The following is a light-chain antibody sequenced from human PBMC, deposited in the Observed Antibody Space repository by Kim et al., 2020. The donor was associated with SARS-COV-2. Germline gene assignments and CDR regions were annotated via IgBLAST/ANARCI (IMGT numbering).Light chain of an antibody. V-gene: IGLV3-9*01. J-gene: IGLJ3*02. CDR1: NIGSKK. CDR2: RDS. CDR3: QVWDSSTWV. Sequence: SYELTQPLSVSVALGQTARITCGGNNIGSKKVHWYQQKPGQAPVLVIYRDSNRPSGIPERFSGSNSGNTATLTISRAQAGDEADYYCQVWDSSTWVFGGGTQLTDL.